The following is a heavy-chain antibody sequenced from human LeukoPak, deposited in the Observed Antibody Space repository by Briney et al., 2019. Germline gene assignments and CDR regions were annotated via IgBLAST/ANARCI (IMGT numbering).Heavy chain of an antibody. V-gene: IGHV1-18*04. Sequence: ASVKVSCKASGYTFVSYGITWVRQAPGQGLEWMGWISVYNGDTKYAQNLQGRVTLTTDTSTSTAYMELSSLRSEDTAVYYCARVDGSPDYWGQGTLVTVSS. CDR2: ISVYNGDT. J-gene: IGHJ4*02. D-gene: IGHD2-15*01. CDR1: GYTFVSYG. CDR3: ARVDGSPDY.